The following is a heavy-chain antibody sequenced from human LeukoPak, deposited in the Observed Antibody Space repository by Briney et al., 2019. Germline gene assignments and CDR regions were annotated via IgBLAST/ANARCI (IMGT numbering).Heavy chain of an antibody. CDR3: ASYPAGYSSSWYYFDY. Sequence: SETLSLTCTVSGGSISSSSYYWDWIRQPPGKGLEWIGSIYYSGSTYYNPSLKSRVTISVDTSKNQFSLKLSSVTAADTAVYYCASYPAGYSSSWYYFDYWGQGTLVTVSS. J-gene: IGHJ4*02. D-gene: IGHD6-13*01. CDR2: IYYSGST. CDR1: GGSISSSSYY. V-gene: IGHV4-39*07.